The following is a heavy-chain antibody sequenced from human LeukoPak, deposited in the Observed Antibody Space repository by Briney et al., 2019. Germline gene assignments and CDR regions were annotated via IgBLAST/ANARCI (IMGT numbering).Heavy chain of an antibody. Sequence: GGSLRLSWEASTFTFSSYSMNWVRQAPGKGLEWVSSISSSSSYIYYADSVKGRFTISRDNAKNSLYLQMNSLRAEDTAVYYCARDLEITYYYGSGSLSFGYWGQGTLVTVSS. CDR3: ARDLEITYYYGSGSLSFGY. V-gene: IGHV3-21*01. D-gene: IGHD3-10*01. J-gene: IGHJ4*02. CDR2: ISSSSSYI. CDR1: TFTFSSYS.